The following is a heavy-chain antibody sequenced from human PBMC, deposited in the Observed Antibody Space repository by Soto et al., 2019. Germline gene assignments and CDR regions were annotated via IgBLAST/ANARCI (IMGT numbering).Heavy chain of an antibody. D-gene: IGHD4-4*01. V-gene: IGHV3-21*01. CDR2: ISGSGNYT. J-gene: IGHJ4*02. CDR3: AREGINNYNEYYFDS. CDR1: GFTFSTYS. Sequence: GGSLRLSCAAAGFTFSTYSMNWVRQAPGKGLEWVSSISGSGNYTHYADFLRGRFTISRDNAKTSLYLQMNSLRAEDTAVYYCAREGINNYNEYYFDSWGQGTVVTVSS.